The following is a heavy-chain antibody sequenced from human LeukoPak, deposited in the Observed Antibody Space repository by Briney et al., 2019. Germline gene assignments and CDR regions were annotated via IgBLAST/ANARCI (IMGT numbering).Heavy chain of an antibody. CDR2: IYYSGST. D-gene: IGHD6-19*01. CDR1: GGSISSYY. CDR3: ARSPNSGPPPHSWFDP. J-gene: IGHJ5*02. V-gene: IGHV4-59*12. Sequence: SETLSLTCTVSGGSISSYYWNWIRQPPGKGLEWIGYIYYSGSTNYNPSLKSRVTISVDTSKNQFSLRLSSVTAADTAVYYCARSPNSGPPPHSWFDPWGQGTLVTVSS.